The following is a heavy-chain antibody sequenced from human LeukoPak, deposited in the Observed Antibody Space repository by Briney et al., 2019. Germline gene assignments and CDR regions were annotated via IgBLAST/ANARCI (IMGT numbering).Heavy chain of an antibody. V-gene: IGHV4-34*01. CDR1: GGSFSGYY. Sequence: PSETLSLTCAVYGGSFSGYYWSWIRQPPGKGLEWIGEINHSGSTNYSPSLKSRVTISVDTSKNQFSLKLSSVTAADTAVYYCARGYGGNSAVYVYYYYYMDVWGKGTTVTISS. CDR3: ARGYGGNSAVYVYYYYYMDV. J-gene: IGHJ6*03. D-gene: IGHD4-23*01. CDR2: INHSGST.